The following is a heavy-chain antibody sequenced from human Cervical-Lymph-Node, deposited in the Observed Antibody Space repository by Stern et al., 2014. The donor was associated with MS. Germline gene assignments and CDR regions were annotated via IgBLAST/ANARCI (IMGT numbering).Heavy chain of an antibody. D-gene: IGHD1-26*01. CDR2: LYWDDEK. V-gene: IGHV2-5*02. CDR1: GFSLTTSGVG. J-gene: IGHJ5*02. Sequence: ESGPTLVKPTQTLTLTCDFSGFSLTTSGVGVGWIRQPPGKALELLALLYWDDEKRYSPSLKNRLSIITDTAKNQVVLTMTNMDPVDTGTYYCAHRSTSVAGAWASWGQGILVVVSS. CDR3: AHRSTSVAGAWAS.